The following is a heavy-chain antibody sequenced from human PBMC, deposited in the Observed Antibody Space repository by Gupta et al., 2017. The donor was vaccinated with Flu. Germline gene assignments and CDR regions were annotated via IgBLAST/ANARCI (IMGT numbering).Heavy chain of an antibody. CDR1: GGSISSSDYYY. Sequence: QLQLQESGPGLVKPSETLSLTCTVSGGSISSSDYYYWGWIRQPPGKGLEYIGSIYYSGSASYNPSLKSRVTISVDTSKNQFSLKLNSVTAADTAVYYCARLRGHSYGYLDDGGQGTMVTVSS. V-gene: IGHV4-39*01. D-gene: IGHD5-18*01. CDR2: IYYSGSA. J-gene: IGHJ4*02. CDR3: ARLRGHSYGYLDD.